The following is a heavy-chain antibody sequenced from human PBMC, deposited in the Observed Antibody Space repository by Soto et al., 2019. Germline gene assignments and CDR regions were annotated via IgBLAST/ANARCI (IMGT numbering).Heavy chain of an antibody. CDR2: IIPIFGTA. V-gene: IGHV1-69*13. CDR3: ASRISRWTHMIVVAPFDY. J-gene: IGHJ4*02. CDR1: GGTFSSYA. D-gene: IGHD3-22*01. Sequence: GASVKVSCEASGGTFSSYAISWVRQAPGQGLEWMGGIIPIFGTANYAQKFQGRVTITADESTSTAYMELSSLRSEDTAVYYCASRISRWTHMIVVAPFDYWGQGTLVTVSS.